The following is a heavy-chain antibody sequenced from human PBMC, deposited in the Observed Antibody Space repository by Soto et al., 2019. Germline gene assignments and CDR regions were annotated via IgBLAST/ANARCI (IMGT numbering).Heavy chain of an antibody. CDR1: GFTFSSYA. V-gene: IGHV3-30-3*01. CDR2: ISYDGSNK. CDR3: ARDPGELHYYGMDV. Sequence: GGSLRLSCAASGFTFSSYAMHWVRQAPGKGLEWVAVISYDGSNKYYADSVKGRFTISRDNSKNTLYLQMNSLRAEDTAVYYCARDPGELHYYGMDVWGQGTTVTVS. D-gene: IGHD1-26*01. J-gene: IGHJ6*02.